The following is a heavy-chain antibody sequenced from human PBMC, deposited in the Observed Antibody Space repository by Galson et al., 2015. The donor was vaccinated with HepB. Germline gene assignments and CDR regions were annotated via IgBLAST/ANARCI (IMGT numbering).Heavy chain of an antibody. J-gene: IGHJ2*01. CDR2: IYYSGST. D-gene: IGHD6-6*01. CDR1: GGSISSYY. V-gene: IGHV4-59*01. Sequence: SETLSLTCTVSGGSISSYYWSWIRQPPGKGLEWIGYIYYSGSTNYNPSLKSRVTISVDTSKNQFSLKLSSVTAADTAVYYCARIEYSSSDAYFDLWGRGTLVTVSS. CDR3: ARIEYSSSDAYFDL.